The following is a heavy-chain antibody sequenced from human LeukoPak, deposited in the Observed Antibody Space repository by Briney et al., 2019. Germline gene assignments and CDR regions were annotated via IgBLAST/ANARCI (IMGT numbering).Heavy chain of an antibody. J-gene: IGHJ6*02. CDR2: ISGSGGST. CDR3: AKDHEGVTIFGVVTGGMDV. D-gene: IGHD3-3*01. CDR1: GFTFSSYA. V-gene: IGHV3-23*01. Sequence: PGGSLRLSCAASGFTFSSYAMSWVHQAPGKGLEWVSAISGSGGSTYYADSVKGRFTISRDNSKNTLYLQMNSLRAEDTAVYYCAKDHEGVTIFGVVTGGMDVWGQGTTVTVSS.